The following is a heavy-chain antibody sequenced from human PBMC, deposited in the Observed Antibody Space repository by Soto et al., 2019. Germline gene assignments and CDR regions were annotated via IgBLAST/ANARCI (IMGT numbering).Heavy chain of an antibody. CDR3: TKETYCGGDCYCGFDN. D-gene: IGHD2-21*02. CDR1: GGTFSSYA. Sequence: QVQLVQSGAEVKKPGSSVKVSCKTSGGTFSSYAISWVRQAPGQGLEWMGGIIPIFGTANYAQKIQGRVTITEDETTSTAYRKQSSLRSEDTDVYYCTKETYCGGDCYCGFDNWDQGTLVTVST. V-gene: IGHV1-69*01. J-gene: IGHJ4*02. CDR2: IIPIFGTA.